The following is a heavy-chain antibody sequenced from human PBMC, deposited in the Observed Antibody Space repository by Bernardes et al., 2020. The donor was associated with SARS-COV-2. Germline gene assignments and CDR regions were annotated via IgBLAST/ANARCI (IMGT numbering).Heavy chain of an antibody. CDR2: ISAYNGNT. V-gene: IGHV1-18*01. CDR1: GYTFNNYG. Sequence: ASLKVSCKTSGYTFNNYGISWVRQAPGQGLEWMGWISAYNGNTEFAQTVQGRVTMTTDTSTSTAYMELRSLRSDDTAVYYCARDRRLVMEYHGTYYFDYWGQGTLVTVSS. CDR3: ARDRRLVMEYHGTYYFDY. J-gene: IGHJ4*02. D-gene: IGHD2-2*01.